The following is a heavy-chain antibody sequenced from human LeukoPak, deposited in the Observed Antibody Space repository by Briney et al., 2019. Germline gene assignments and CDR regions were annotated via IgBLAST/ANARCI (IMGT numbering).Heavy chain of an antibody. CDR2: INHNGNVN. CDR3: ARGGGLDV. D-gene: IGHD3-16*01. V-gene: IGHV3-7*03. Sequence: GGSLRPSCAASGFTFSSYWMNWARQAPGKGLEWVASINHNGNVNYYVDSVKGRFTISRDNAKNSLYLQMSNLRAEDTAVYFCARGGGLDVWGQGATVTVSS. J-gene: IGHJ6*02. CDR1: GFTFSSYW.